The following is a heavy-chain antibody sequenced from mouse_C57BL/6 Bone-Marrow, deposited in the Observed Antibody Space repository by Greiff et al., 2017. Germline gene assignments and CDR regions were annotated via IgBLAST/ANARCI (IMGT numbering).Heavy chain of an antibody. Sequence: VQLQQPGAELVRPGTSVTLSCKASGYTFTSYWMHWVKQRPGQGLEWIGVIDPSDSYTNYNQKFKGKATLTVDTSSSTAYMQLSSLTSEDSAVYYCAREGLHWYYAMDYWGQGTSVTVSS. J-gene: IGHJ4*01. CDR3: AREGLHWYYAMDY. D-gene: IGHD3-3*01. CDR2: IDPSDSYT. CDR1: GYTFTSYW. V-gene: IGHV1-59*01.